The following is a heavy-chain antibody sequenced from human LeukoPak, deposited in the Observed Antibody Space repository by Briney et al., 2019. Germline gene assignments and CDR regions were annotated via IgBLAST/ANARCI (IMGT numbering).Heavy chain of an antibody. CDR3: ARDDGYGGNPGYFDY. CDR1: GFTFSSYW. Sequence: GSLRLSCAASGFTFSSYWMSWVRQAPGKGLEWVANIKQDGSEKYYVDSVKGRFTISRDNAKNSLYLQMNSLRAEDTAVYYCARDDGYGGNPGYFDYWGQGTLVTVSS. J-gene: IGHJ4*02. D-gene: IGHD4-23*01. V-gene: IGHV3-7*01. CDR2: IKQDGSEK.